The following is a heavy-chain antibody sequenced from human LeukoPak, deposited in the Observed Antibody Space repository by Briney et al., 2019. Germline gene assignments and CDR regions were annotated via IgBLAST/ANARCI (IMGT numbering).Heavy chain of an antibody. CDR3: ARDRYSNYGPGPFDI. J-gene: IGHJ3*02. V-gene: IGHV3-53*01. Sequence: GGSLRLSCAASGFTVSSKYMSWVRQAPGKGLEWVSIIYSGGSTYYADSVKGRFTISRDNAKNSLYLQMNSLRAEDTAVYYCARDRYSNYGPGPFDIWGQGTMVTVSS. D-gene: IGHD4-11*01. CDR2: IYSGGST. CDR1: GFTVSSKY.